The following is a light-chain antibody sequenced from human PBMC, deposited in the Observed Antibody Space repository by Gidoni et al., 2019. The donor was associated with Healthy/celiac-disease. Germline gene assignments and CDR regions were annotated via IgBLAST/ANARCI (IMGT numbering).Light chain of an antibody. CDR1: TTVSSY. J-gene: IGKJ1*01. CDR3: QQPGT. Sequence: EIVLTQSPATLSLSPGERATLHCRASTTVSSYLAWYQQKPGQAPRLLIYDASNRATGIPARFSGSGSGTDFTLTISSLEPEDFAVYYCQQPGTFGQGTKVEIK. CDR2: DAS. V-gene: IGKV3-11*01.